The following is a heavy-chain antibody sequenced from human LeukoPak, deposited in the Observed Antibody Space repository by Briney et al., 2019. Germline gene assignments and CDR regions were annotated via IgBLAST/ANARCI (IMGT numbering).Heavy chain of an antibody. J-gene: IGHJ4*02. CDR1: GFTVSSNY. CDR2: IYSGGST. Sequence: GGSLRLSCAASGFTVSSNYMSWVRQAPGKGLEWVSVIYSGGSTYYADSVKGRFTISRDNSKNTLYLQMNSLRAEDTAVYYCAREGRSDSGSYWGYYFGYWGQGTLVTVSS. D-gene: IGHD1-26*01. V-gene: IGHV3-53*01. CDR3: AREGRSDSGSYWGYYFGY.